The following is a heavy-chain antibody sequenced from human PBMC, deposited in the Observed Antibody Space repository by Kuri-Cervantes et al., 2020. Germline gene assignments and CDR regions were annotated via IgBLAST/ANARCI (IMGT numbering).Heavy chain of an antibody. D-gene: IGHD3-10*02. Sequence: GESLKISCAASGFTFSSYSMNWVRQAPGKGLEWVSYISSSSSTIYHADSVKGRFPISRDNAKNLLYLKMNRLRDKDKAVYYCARGVNVRGVIIYYYYGMDVWGQGTTVTVSS. CDR2: ISSSSSTI. CDR3: ARGVNVRGVIIYYYYGMDV. V-gene: IGHV3-48*02. J-gene: IGHJ6*02. CDR1: GFTFSSYS.